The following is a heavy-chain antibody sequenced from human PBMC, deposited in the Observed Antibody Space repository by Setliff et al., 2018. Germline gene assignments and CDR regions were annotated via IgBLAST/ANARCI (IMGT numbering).Heavy chain of an antibody. Sequence: SVKVSCKASGGSFSTYAISWARQAPGQGLEWMGVIIPIFGTTNNAQKFQGRVTITADESTSAAYMELSSLRSEDTAVYYCARANYYDSSGHSVYGMDVWGQGTTVTVSS. V-gene: IGHV1-69*13. CDR1: GGSFSTYA. CDR3: ARANYYDSSGHSVYGMDV. CDR2: IIPIFGTT. D-gene: IGHD3-22*01. J-gene: IGHJ6*02.